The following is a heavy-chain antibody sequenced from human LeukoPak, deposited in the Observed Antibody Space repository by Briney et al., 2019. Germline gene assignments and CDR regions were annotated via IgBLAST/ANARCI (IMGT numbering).Heavy chain of an antibody. Sequence: GGSLRLSCTASGIMFSGYWMSWVRQAPGKGLEWVANIKQHGTEKYYVDSVKGRFTISRDDAKKSVYLQMNSLRAEDTAVYYCASYSRYCSSTSCPRGVDYWGQGTLVTVSS. D-gene: IGHD2-2*01. CDR2: IKQHGTEK. J-gene: IGHJ4*02. V-gene: IGHV3-7*01. CDR1: GIMFSGYW. CDR3: ASYSRYCSSTSCPRGVDY.